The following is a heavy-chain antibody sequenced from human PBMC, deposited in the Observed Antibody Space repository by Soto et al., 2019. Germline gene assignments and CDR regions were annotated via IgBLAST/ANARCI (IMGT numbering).Heavy chain of an antibody. Sequence: EVQLVEPGGGLIQPGGSLRLSCAASGFTVSNNYMSWVPQAPGKGLEWVSLSYSGGSTFYADSVKGRFTISRDNSKNKLFLQMNSLRAEDTAVYFCATYTSLDYWGQGTMVTVSS. CDR3: ATYTSLDY. D-gene: IGHD2-2*02. V-gene: IGHV3-53*01. J-gene: IGHJ4*02. CDR2: SYSGGST. CDR1: GFTVSNNY.